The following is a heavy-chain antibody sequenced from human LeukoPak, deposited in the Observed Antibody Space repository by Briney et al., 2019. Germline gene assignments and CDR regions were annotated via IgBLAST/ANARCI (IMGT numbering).Heavy chain of an antibody. CDR1: GGSFSAYY. J-gene: IGHJ4*02. CDR3: ASKGYCSGGSCYEYYFDY. CDR2: IKHSGST. D-gene: IGHD2-15*01. V-gene: IGHV4-34*01. Sequence: SETLSLTCAVYGGSFSAYYWSWIRQPPGKGLEWIGEIKHSGSTNYNPSLKSRVTISVDTSKNQFSLKLSSVTAADTAVYYCASKGYCSGGSCYEYYFDYWGQGTLVTVSS.